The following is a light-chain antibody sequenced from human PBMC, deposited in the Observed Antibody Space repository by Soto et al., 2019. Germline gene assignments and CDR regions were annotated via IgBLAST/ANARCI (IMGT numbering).Light chain of an antibody. J-gene: IGKJ4*02. V-gene: IGKV3-15*01. CDR1: QSVSNN. CDR3: QQYDNWPPLT. CDR2: GAS. Sequence: EIVMTQSPATLSVSPGEGATLSCRASQSVSNNLAWYQQKPGQPPRLLIYGASNRAAGVAARFSGSGSGTEFTLTTTSLQSEDFAVDYCQQYDNWPPLTFGGGTRVDIK.